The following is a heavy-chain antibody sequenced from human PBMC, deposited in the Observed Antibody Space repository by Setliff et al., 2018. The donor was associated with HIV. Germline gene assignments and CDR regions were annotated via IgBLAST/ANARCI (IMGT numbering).Heavy chain of an antibody. D-gene: IGHD3-9*01. CDR1: GLSVSSGYG. V-gene: IGHV4-38-2*01. CDR3: TRGDYDILTGSATGSDS. Sequence: LSLTCDVSGLSVSSGYGWGWVRQPPGQGLEWIGTIYHSGITQYNPDLKGRVTMSVDSSKNQFYLKLSSVTAADTAVYYCTRGDYDILTGSATGSDSWGQGMLVTVSS. CDR2: IYHSGIT. J-gene: IGHJ4*02.